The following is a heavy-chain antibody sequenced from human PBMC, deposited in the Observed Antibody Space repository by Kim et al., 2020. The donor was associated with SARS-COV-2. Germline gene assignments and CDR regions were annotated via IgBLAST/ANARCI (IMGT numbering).Heavy chain of an antibody. CDR2: ISNDGSKN. CDR1: GFTFSSYG. D-gene: IGHD3-16*01. CDR3: AKGDYDYVWGRYLASPEEDY. J-gene: IGHJ4*02. Sequence: GGSLRLSCAASGFTFSSYGMHWVRQAPGKGLEWVAVISNDGSKNHYADSVKSRFTFSSDNAKNKLYLQMNSLRAEDTAVYYCAKGDYDYVWGRYLASPEEDYWGQGTLVTVSS. V-gene: IGHV3-30*18.